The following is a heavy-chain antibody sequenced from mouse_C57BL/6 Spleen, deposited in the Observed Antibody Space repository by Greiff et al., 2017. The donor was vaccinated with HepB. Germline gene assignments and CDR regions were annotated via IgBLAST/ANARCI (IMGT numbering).Heavy chain of an antibody. Sequence: QVQLQQPGAELVKPGASVKMSCKASGYTFTSYWITWVKQRPGQGLEWIGDIYPGSGSTNYNEKFKSKATLTVDTSSSTAYMQLSSLTSEDSAVYYCARRNYGSSYWYFDVWGTRTTVTVSS. J-gene: IGHJ1*03. CDR2: IYPGSGST. CDR1: GYTFTSYW. V-gene: IGHV1-55*01. D-gene: IGHD1-1*01. CDR3: ARRNYGSSYWYFDV.